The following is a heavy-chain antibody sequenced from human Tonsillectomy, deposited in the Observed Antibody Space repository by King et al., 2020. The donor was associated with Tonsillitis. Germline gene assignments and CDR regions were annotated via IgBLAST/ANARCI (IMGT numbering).Heavy chain of an antibody. CDR3: ARGPRRSGSYQGYYYYYMDV. Sequence: VQLQQWGAGLLKPSETLSLTCAVYGGSFSCYHWSWIRQPPGQGLEWVGEISHYGTTSYNPSLRGRVTISVETSKNFLSLNLSSVPAADTAVYYVARGPRRSGSYQGYYYYYMDVWGKGTTVSVSS. J-gene: IGHJ6*03. D-gene: IGHD1-26*01. CDR2: ISHYGTT. CDR1: GGSFSCYH. V-gene: IGHV4-34*01.